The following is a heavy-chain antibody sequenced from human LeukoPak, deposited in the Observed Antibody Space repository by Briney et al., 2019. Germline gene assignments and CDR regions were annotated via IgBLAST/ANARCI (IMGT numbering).Heavy chain of an antibody. CDR1: GASISSYY. J-gene: IGHJ4*02. CDR3: ARGPPELLPDY. D-gene: IGHD1-26*01. Sequence: SETLSLTCTVSGASISSYYWSWIRQPPGKGLEWIGYIYHSGSTYYNPSLKSRVTISVDRSKNQFSLKLSSVTAADTAVYYCARGPPELLPDYWGQGTLVTVSS. V-gene: IGHV4-59*12. CDR2: IYHSGST.